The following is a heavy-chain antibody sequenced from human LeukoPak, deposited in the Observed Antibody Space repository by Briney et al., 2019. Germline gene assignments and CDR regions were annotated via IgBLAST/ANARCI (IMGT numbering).Heavy chain of an antibody. V-gene: IGHV3-11*04. CDR3: ARAVDIVVVPAATGDAFDI. D-gene: IGHD2-2*01. CDR2: ISSSGSNI. Sequence: GGSLRLSCAASGFTVSSNYMSWIRQAPGKGLEWVSYISSSGSNIYYAASVKGRFTISRDNAKNSLYLQMNSLRAEDTAVYYCARAVDIVVVPAATGDAFDIWGQGTMVTVSS. CDR1: GFTVSSNY. J-gene: IGHJ3*02.